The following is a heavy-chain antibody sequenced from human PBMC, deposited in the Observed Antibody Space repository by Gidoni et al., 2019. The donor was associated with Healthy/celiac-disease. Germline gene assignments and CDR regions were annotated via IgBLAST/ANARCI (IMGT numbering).Heavy chain of an antibody. CDR1: GFTFSSYD. Sequence: EVQLVESGGGVVQPGGSLTLSCDASGFTFSSYDMHWVRHETGKGLEWVSAIGTAGDPYYPGSVKGRFTISRENAKNSLYLQMNSLRAGDTAVYYCARGDGFGDVYGMDVWGQGTTVTVSS. CDR3: ARGDGFGDVYGMDV. CDR2: IGTAGDP. D-gene: IGHD3-10*01. J-gene: IGHJ6*02. V-gene: IGHV3-13*05.